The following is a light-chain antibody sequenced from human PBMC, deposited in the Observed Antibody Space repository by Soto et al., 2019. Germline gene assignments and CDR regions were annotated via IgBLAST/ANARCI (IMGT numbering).Light chain of an antibody. Sequence: EIVVTQSPGTLSLSPGERATLSCRASEFLSSSYLVWYQQKPGQAPRLLIYAASRRATGIPGRFSGSGSATEYALTINTLEPEDFAVYYCQQQGTFGQGTKLEI. CDR2: AAS. CDR3: QQQGT. J-gene: IGKJ2*01. CDR1: EFLSSSY. V-gene: IGKV3-20*01.